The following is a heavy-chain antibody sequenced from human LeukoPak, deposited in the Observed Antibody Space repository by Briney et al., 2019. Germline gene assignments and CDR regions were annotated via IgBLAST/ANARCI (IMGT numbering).Heavy chain of an antibody. Sequence: ASVKVSCKASGGTFSSYAISWVRQAPGQGLEWMAGIIPIFGTANYAQKFQGRVTITADESTSTAYMELSSLRSEDTAVYYCAREGVVGIAAVRGGIFDHWGQGTLVTVSS. CDR2: IIPIFGTA. CDR3: AREGVVGIAAVRGGIFDH. D-gene: IGHD6-13*01. CDR1: GGTFSSYA. V-gene: IGHV1-69*01. J-gene: IGHJ4*02.